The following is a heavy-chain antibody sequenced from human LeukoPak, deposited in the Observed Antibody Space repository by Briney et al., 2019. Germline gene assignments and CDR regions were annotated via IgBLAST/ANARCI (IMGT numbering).Heavy chain of an antibody. J-gene: IGHJ3*02. CDR1: VYSVTSCD. Sequence: GVSVKVSCKASVYSVTSCDINWVGQATAQGLEWMGWMNPNSGNTGYAPKSQGRGTITRNTSISTAYVELSSLRFEDTAVYYGARPGVAFDIWGQGTMVTVSS. D-gene: IGHD2-8*01. CDR3: ARPGVAFDI. CDR2: MNPNSGNT. V-gene: IGHV1-8*01.